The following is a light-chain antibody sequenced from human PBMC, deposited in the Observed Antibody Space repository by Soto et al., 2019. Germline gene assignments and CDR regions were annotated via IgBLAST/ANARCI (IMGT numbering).Light chain of an antibody. J-gene: IGKJ1*01. Sequence: EIVLKQSPGTLSLSPGERATLSCRASQSVSNNYLAWYQQKPGQAPRLLIYGASNRATGIPDRFSGSGSGTDFTLTISRLEPEDFAVYYCPQYGSSGTFGQGTKVDIK. CDR1: QSVSNNY. V-gene: IGKV3-20*01. CDR2: GAS. CDR3: PQYGSSGT.